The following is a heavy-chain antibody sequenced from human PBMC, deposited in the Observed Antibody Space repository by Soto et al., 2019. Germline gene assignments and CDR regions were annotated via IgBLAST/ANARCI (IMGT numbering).Heavy chain of an antibody. Sequence: GASVKVSCKASGGTFSSYTISWVRQAPGQGLEWMGRIIPILGIANYAQKFQGRVTITADKSTSTAYMELSSLRSEDTAVYYCARDPYYYDSSGYSWYFDLWGRGTLVTVSS. J-gene: IGHJ2*01. D-gene: IGHD3-22*01. CDR3: ARDPYYYDSSGYSWYFDL. CDR2: IIPILGIA. V-gene: IGHV1-69*04. CDR1: GGTFSSYT.